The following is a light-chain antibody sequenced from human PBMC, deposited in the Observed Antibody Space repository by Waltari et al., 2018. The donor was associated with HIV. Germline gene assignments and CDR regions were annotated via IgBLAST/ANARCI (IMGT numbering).Light chain of an antibody. Sequence: QSVLTQPPSASGTPGQRVTLSCSGSSSNIGSNYVYWYQQLPGTAPKLLIYRNNQRPSGVPDRFSGSKSGTSASLAISGLRSEDEADYYCAAWDGRRGVFGTGTKVTVL. CDR3: AAWDGRRGV. J-gene: IGLJ1*01. CDR2: RNN. CDR1: SSNIGSNY. V-gene: IGLV1-47*01.